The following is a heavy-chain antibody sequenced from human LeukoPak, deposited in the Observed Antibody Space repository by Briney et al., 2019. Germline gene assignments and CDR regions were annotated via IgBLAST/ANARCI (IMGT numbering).Heavy chain of an antibody. J-gene: IGHJ4*02. CDR3: ARALRSGYDGYFDY. CDR1: GFTFSSYW. D-gene: IGHD5-12*01. V-gene: IGHV3-7*01. CDR2: IKQDGSEK. Sequence: GGSLRLSCAASGFTFSSYWMSWVRQAPGKGLEWVANIKQDGSEKYYVDSVKGRFTISRDNAKNSLYLQMNSLRAEDTAVYYCARALRSGYDGYFDYWGQGTLSPSPQ.